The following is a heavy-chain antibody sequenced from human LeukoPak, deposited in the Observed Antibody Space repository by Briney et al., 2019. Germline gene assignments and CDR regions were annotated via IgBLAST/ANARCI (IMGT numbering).Heavy chain of an antibody. CDR2: INHSGST. Sequence: SETLCLTCAVYGGSFSGYYWSWIRQPPGEGLEWIGEINHSGSTNYNPSLKSRVTISVDTSKNQFSLKLSSVTAADTAVYYCARAYITIYFNWFDPWGQGTLVTVSS. D-gene: IGHD3-3*01. V-gene: IGHV4-34*01. J-gene: IGHJ5*02. CDR3: ARAYITIYFNWFDP. CDR1: GGSFSGYY.